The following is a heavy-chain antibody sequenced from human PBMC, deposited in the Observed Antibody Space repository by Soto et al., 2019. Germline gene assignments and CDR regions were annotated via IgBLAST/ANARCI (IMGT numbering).Heavy chain of an antibody. CDR1: GFTFARYS. V-gene: IGHV3-21*06. J-gene: IGHJ4*02. CDR2: ISSTTNYI. Sequence: WGSLRLSCAASGFTFARYSINLFRHSPLKGLEWVSSISSTTNYIYYGDSMKGRFTISRDNAKNSLYLEMNSLRAEDTAVYYCARESEDLTSNFDYWGQGTLVTVSS. CDR3: ARESEDLTSNFDY.